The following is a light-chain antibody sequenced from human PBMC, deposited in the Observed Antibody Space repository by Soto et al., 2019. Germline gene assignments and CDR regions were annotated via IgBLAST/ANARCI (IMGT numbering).Light chain of an antibody. V-gene: IGKV3-11*01. J-gene: IGKJ5*01. Sequence: EIVLTQSPGTLSLSPVERATLSCRASQSVTNYLAWYQQKPGQAPRLLIYDASNRATGIPARFSGSGSGTDFTLTISSLQPEDFAIYYCQQYNNWPPITFGQGTRLEI. CDR1: QSVTNY. CDR3: QQYNNWPPIT. CDR2: DAS.